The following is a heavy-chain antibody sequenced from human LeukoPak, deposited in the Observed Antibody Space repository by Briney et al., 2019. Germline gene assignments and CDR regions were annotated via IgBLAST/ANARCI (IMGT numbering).Heavy chain of an antibody. J-gene: IGHJ4*02. D-gene: IGHD3-10*01. Sequence: GGSLRLSGAASGFIFSDAYMSWVRQAPGKGLEWVGRIKSKTDAGTTDYAAPVKGRFTISRDDSKNTLYLQMNSLKTEDTALYYCLLYTRGWFETNFWGQGTLVTVSS. V-gene: IGHV3-15*01. CDR2: IKSKTDAGTT. CDR3: LLYTRGWFETNF. CDR1: GFIFSDAY.